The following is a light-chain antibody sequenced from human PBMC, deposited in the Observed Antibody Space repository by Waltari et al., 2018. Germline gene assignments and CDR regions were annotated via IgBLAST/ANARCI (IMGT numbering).Light chain of an antibody. CDR1: QSIGNW. CDR3: QQYNNWPLLT. Sequence: MTQSPSTLSASVGGRVTITCRASQSIGNWLAWYQQKPGQAPRLLIYGASTRATGIPARFSGSGSGTEFTLTISSLQSEDFAVYYCQQYNNWPLLTFGGGTKVEIK. J-gene: IGKJ4*01. CDR2: GAS. V-gene: IGKV3-15*01.